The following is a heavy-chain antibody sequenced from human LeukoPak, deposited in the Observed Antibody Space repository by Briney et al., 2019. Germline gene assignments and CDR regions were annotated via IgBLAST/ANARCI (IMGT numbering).Heavy chain of an antibody. CDR3: ARDLTGMGDY. J-gene: IGHJ4*02. D-gene: IGHD2-8*02. CDR2: INPSGGST. CDR1: GYTSTGYY. V-gene: IGHV1-46*01. Sequence: ASVKVSCKASGYTSTGYYMHWVRQAPGQGLEWMGIINPSGGSTSYAQKFQGRVTMARDTSTSTVYMELSSLRSEDTAVYYCARDLTGMGDYWGQGTLVTVSS.